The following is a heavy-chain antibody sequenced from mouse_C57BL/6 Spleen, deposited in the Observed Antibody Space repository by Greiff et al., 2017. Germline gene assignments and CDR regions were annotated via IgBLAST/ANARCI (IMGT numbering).Heavy chain of an antibody. CDR2: ICSGGSYT. D-gene: IGHD2-5*01. Sequence: GKVVESGGDLVKPGGSLKLSCAASGFPFSSYGMSWVRQTPDKRLEWVATICSGGSYTYYPDSVKGRFTISRDNAKNTLYLQMSRLKSEDTAMYDGTRRHYSNFFFDYWGQGTTLTVSS. CDR3: TRRHYSNFFFDY. CDR1: GFPFSSYG. J-gene: IGHJ2*01. V-gene: IGHV5-6*02.